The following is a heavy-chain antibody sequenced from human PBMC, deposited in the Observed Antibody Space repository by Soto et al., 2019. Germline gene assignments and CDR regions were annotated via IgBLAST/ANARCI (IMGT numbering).Heavy chain of an antibody. J-gene: IGHJ6*02. CDR2: ISPYNDKT. CDR1: DYTFATYD. CDR3: ARSVYCSSTSCQSYYYYGMDV. D-gene: IGHD2-2*01. Sequence: QVQLVQSGAEVKKPGASVKVSCKASDYTFATYDISWVRQAPGQGLEWMGWISPYNDKTHYAQRLQGRITMTTDTSTNTAYMELRNLRSDDTAVYYCARSVYCSSTSCQSYYYYGMDVWGQGTTVTVSS. V-gene: IGHV1-18*01.